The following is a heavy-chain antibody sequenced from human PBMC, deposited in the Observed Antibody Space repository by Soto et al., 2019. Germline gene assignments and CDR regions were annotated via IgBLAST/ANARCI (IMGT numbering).Heavy chain of an antibody. V-gene: IGHV3-7*04. CDR2: IRQDGSEI. J-gene: IGHJ4*02. CDR3: AREVVVSRGASYFGY. D-gene: IGHD2-2*01. CDR1: GFTFSGNW. Sequence: GGSLRVSCVGSGFTFSGNWMTWVRQAPGKGLEWVANIRQDGSEINYVDSVKGRFTISRDNTKNSLYLQMNSLRAEDTAIYYCAREVVVSRGASYFGYWGPGTLVTVSS.